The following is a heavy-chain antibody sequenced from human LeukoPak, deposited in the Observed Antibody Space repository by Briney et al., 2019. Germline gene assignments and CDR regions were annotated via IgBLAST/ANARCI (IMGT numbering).Heavy chain of an antibody. CDR1: GYTFTDYY. CDR3: ARLSAYYYDSSDYSN. CDR2: INPNSGGT. V-gene: IGHV1-2*02. D-gene: IGHD3-22*01. J-gene: IGHJ4*02. Sequence: ASVKVSCKASGYTFTDYYMHWVRQAPGQGLEWMGWINPNSGGTNYAQKFQGRVTMTRDTSISTAYMVLSRLRSDDTAMYYCARLSAYYYDSSDYSNWGQGTLVTVSS.